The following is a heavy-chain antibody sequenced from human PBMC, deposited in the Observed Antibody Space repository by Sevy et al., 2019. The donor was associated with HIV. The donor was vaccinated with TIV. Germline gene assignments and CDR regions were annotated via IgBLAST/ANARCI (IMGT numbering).Heavy chain of an antibody. CDR2: IYYSGST. J-gene: IGHJ4*02. CDR3: ARGAMVQGVIMLFDY. CDR1: GGSISSYY. V-gene: IGHV4-59*01. Sequence: SETLSLTCTVSGGSISSYYWSWIRQPPGKGLEWIGYIYYSGSTNYNPSLKSRVTISVDTSKNQFSLKLSSVTAADTDVYYCARGAMVQGVIMLFDYWGQGTLVTVSS. D-gene: IGHD3-10*01.